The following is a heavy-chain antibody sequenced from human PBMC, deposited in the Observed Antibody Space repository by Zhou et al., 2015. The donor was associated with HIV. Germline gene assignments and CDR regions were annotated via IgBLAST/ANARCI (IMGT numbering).Heavy chain of an antibody. V-gene: IGHV1-69*01. CDR1: GGTFSSYA. J-gene: IGHJ5*02. CDR2: IIPIFGTA. CDR3: ARDLPYSSSSVARGTNWFDP. Sequence: QVQLVQSGAEVKKPGSSVKVSCKASGGTFSSYAISWVRQAPGQGLEWMGGIIPIFGTANYAQKFQGRVTITADESTSTAYMELSSLRSEDTAVYYCARDLPYSSSSVARGTNWFDPWGQGTLVTVSS. D-gene: IGHD6-6*01.